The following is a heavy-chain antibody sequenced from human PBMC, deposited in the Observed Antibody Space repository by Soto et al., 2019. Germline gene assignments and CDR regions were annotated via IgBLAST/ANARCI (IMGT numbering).Heavy chain of an antibody. D-gene: IGHD6-13*01. CDR2: INAGNGNT. J-gene: IGHJ5*02. CDR1: TCNS. Sequence: TCNSRRGAQQDKRQSLEWMGWINAGNGNTKYSQKFQGRVTITRDTSASTAYMELSSLRSEDTAVYYCARDRGDRRSWYPSCWVDPWGQGNLVTVS. CDR3: ARDRGDRRSWYPSCWVDP. V-gene: IGHV1-3*01.